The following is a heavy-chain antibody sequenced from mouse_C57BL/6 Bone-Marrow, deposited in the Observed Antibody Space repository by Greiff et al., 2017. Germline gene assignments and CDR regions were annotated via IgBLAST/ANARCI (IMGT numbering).Heavy chain of an antibody. CDR1: GYTFTSYW. J-gene: IGHJ2*01. CDR2: IDPSDSYT. Sequence: VQLQQPGAELVKPGASVKLSCKASGYTFTSYWMQWVKQRPGQGLEWIGEIDPSDSYTNYNQKFKGKATLTVDTSSSTAYMQLSSLTSEDSAVYYCARGTTVVAPYYFDYWGQGTTLTVSS. CDR3: ARGTTVVAPYYFDY. D-gene: IGHD1-1*01. V-gene: IGHV1-50*01.